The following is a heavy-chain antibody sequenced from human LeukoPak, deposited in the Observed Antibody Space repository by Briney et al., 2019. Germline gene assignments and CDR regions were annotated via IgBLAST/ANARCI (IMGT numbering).Heavy chain of an antibody. CDR2: ISRSSNYI. J-gene: IGHJ4*02. CDR3: ARELTYSDY. V-gene: IGHV3-21*01. Sequence: GGSLRLSCAASRFTFSSYAMSWVRQAPGKGLEWVSSISRSSNYIYYADSVKGRFTISRDNAKNSLYLQMNSLRAEDTAVYYCARELTYSDYWGQGTLVTVSS. D-gene: IGHD3-9*01. CDR1: RFTFSSYA.